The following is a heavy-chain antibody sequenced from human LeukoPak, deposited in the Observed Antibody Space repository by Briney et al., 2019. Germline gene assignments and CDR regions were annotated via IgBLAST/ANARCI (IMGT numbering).Heavy chain of an antibody. D-gene: IGHD6-6*01. CDR1: GFIFSRYA. CDR2: INDNGGGT. V-gene: IGHV3-23*01. CDR3: AKKLGSSPGDFFDY. Sequence: GRSLRLSCAASGFIFSRYAMSWVREAPGKGLEWVSDINDNGGGTFYADSVKGRFTVSRDNSKNTLYMQMNSLRGGDTAVYYCAKKLGSSPGDFFDYWGQGTLVTVSS. J-gene: IGHJ4*02.